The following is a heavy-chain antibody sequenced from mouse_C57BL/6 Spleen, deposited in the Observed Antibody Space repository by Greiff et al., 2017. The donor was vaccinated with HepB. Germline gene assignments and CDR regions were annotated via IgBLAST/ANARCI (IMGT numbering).Heavy chain of an antibody. CDR3: GRDDAMAY. V-gene: IGHV1-50*01. Sequence: VQLQQPGAELVKPGASVKLSCKASGYTFTSYWMQWVKQRPGQGLEWIGEIDPSDSYTNYNQKFKGKATLTVDTSSSTAYMQLSSLTSEDSAVYYCGRDDAMAYWGQGTSVTVSS. CDR1: GYTFTSYW. CDR2: IDPSDSYT. J-gene: IGHJ4*01.